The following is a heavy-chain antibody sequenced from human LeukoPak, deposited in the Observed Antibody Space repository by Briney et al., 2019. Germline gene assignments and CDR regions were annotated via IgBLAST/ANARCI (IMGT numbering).Heavy chain of an antibody. CDR1: GFTFSSYS. J-gene: IGHJ3*02. V-gene: IGHV3-21*01. CDR3: ARDYSGYDYVAFDI. D-gene: IGHD5-12*01. Sequence: PGGSLRLSCAASGFTFSSYSMNWVRQAPGKGLEWVSSISSSSSSYIYYADSVKGRFTISRDNAKNSLYLQMNSLRAEDTAVYYCARDYSGYDYVAFDIWGQGTMVTVSS. CDR2: ISSSSSSYI.